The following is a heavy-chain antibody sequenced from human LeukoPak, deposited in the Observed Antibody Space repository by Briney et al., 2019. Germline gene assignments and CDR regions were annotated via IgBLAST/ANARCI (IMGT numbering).Heavy chain of an antibody. CDR1: GYTFTGYY. D-gene: IGHD6-13*01. Sequence: GASVKVSCKASGYTFTGYYMHWVRQAPGQGLEWMGWINPNSGGTNYAQKFQGRVTMTGDTSISTAYMELSRLRSDDTAVYYCARPKGIAAADSFDPWGQGTLVTVSS. V-gene: IGHV1-2*02. CDR3: ARPKGIAAADSFDP. J-gene: IGHJ5*02. CDR2: INPNSGGT.